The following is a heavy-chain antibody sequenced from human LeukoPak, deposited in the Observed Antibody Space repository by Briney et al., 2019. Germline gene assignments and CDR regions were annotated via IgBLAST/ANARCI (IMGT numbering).Heavy chain of an antibody. Sequence: GGSLRLSCAASGFTFSSYGMHWVRQAPGKGLEWVAVISYDGSNKYYADSVKGRFTISRDNSKNTLYLQMNSLRAEDTAVHYCARDQDYFWSGYSYYFDYWGQGTLVTVSS. D-gene: IGHD3-3*01. CDR2: ISYDGSNK. V-gene: IGHV3-30*19. CDR1: GFTFSSYG. CDR3: ARDQDYFWSGYSYYFDY. J-gene: IGHJ4*02.